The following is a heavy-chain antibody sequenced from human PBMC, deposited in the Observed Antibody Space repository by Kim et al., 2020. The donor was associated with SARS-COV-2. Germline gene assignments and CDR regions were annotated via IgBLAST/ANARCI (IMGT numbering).Heavy chain of an antibody. Sequence: GGSLRLSCAASGITFSSYFMSWVRQAPGKGLEWVSSISGTGSSTNYADSVKGRFTISRDNSRNTLYLQMTNLRAVDTAVYYCAKELTLDYGIFNFDYWG. J-gene: IGHJ4*01. CDR3: AKELTLDYGIFNFDY. CDR2: ISGTGSST. D-gene: IGHD4-17*01. CDR1: GITFSSYF. V-gene: IGHV3-23*01.